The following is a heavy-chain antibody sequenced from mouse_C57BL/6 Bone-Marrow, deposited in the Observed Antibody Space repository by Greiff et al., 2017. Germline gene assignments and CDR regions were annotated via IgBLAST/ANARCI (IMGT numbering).Heavy chain of an antibody. V-gene: IGHV1-55*01. CDR3: ARPYYSNYWYFDV. CDR2: IYPGSGST. CDR1: GYTFTSYW. J-gene: IGHJ1*03. Sequence: QVQLKQPGAELVKPGASVKMSCKASGYTFTSYWITLVKQRPGQGLEWIGDIYPGSGSTNYNEKFKSKATLTVDTSSSTAYMQLSSLTSEDSAVDYCARPYYSNYWYFDVWGTGTTVTVSS. D-gene: IGHD2-5*01.